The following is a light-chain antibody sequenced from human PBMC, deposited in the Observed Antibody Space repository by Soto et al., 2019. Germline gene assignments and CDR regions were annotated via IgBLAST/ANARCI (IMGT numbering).Light chain of an antibody. CDR1: KSDIGVYDF. V-gene: IGLV2-8*01. CDR3: KSYAGSNTYV. J-gene: IGLJ1*01. Sequence: QSFVTEPPSASGSPGQSVTISCTGTKSDIGVYDFVSWYQHHPGKAPRLIIYEVVQRPSGVPDRFSGSKSGNTASLTVSGLQAADEADYFCKSYAGSNTYVFGSGTKATVL. CDR2: EVV.